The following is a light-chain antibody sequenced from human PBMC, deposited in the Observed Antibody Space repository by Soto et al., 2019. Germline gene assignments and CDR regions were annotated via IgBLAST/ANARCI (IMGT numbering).Light chain of an antibody. CDR1: SSDVGGYNF. Sequence: QSALTQPASVSGSPGQSITISCTGTSSDVGGYNFVSWYQQHPGKAPKLMIYEVSSRPSGVSNRFSGSKSGNTASLTISGLQAEDEADYYCSSYTSSTTRVFGTGTKLTVL. CDR2: EVS. CDR3: SSYTSSTTRV. V-gene: IGLV2-14*01. J-gene: IGLJ1*01.